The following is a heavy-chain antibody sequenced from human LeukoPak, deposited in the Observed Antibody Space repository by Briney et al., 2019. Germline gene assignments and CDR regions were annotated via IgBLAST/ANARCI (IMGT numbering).Heavy chain of an antibody. CDR1: GFTVSSSY. CDR3: ARVGVGTVAGNYFDD. Sequence: PGGSLRLSCTASGFTVSSSYMTWVRQAPGKGLEWVSLIYGGGDTYYADSVKGRFTISRHNSENTLYLEMNSLRPEDTAVYYCARVGVGTVAGNYFDDWGQGTLVTVSS. D-gene: IGHD6-19*01. CDR2: IYGGGDT. J-gene: IGHJ4*02. V-gene: IGHV3-53*04.